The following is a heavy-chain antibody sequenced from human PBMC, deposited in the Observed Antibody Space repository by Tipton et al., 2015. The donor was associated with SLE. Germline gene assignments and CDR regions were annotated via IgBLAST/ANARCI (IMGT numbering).Heavy chain of an antibody. D-gene: IGHD6-13*01. CDR1: GFSFNNYA. J-gene: IGHJ1*01. CDR3: TTDLFGQQLEGGYFQH. V-gene: IGHV3-23*01. CDR2: ISESATT. Sequence: SLRLSCAAPGSPFGFSFNNYAMAWVRQAPGKGLEWVSVISESATTYYAGSVKGRFTISRDNSKNTLYLQMSSLRAEDTAMYYCTTDLFGQQLEGGYFQHWGQGTLVTVSS.